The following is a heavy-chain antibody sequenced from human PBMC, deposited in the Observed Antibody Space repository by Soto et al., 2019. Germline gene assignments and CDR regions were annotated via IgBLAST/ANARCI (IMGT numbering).Heavy chain of an antibody. D-gene: IGHD4-17*01. V-gene: IGHV3-23*01. Sequence: GGSLRLSCAASGFTFSSYAMSWVRQAPGKGLEWVSAISGSGGSTYYADSVKGRFTISRDNSKNTLYLQMNSLRAEDTAVYDCANAGDGDYVAGGYGMDVWGQGTTVTVSS. J-gene: IGHJ6*02. CDR2: ISGSGGST. CDR1: GFTFSSYA. CDR3: ANAGDGDYVAGGYGMDV.